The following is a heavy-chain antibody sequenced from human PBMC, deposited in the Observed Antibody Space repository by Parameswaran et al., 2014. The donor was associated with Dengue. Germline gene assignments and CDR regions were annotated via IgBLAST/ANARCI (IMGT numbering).Heavy chain of an antibody. V-gene: IGHV1-69*06. J-gene: IGHJ1*01. Sequence: SWVRQAPGQGLEWMGGIIPLFGTEKYAQTFQGRVTITADKSADTAYLELGSLRADDTAVYYCYVETATPTEYFQHWGQGTLVTVSS. D-gene: IGHD5-24*01. CDR2: IIPLFGTE. CDR3: YVETATPTEYFQH.